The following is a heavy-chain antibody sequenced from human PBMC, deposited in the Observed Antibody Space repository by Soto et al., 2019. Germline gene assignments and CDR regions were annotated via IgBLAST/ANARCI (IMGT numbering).Heavy chain of an antibody. CDR1: GGSISSYY. J-gene: IGHJ6*02. D-gene: IGHD3-9*01. CDR3: ARDRLDYGMHV. V-gene: IGHV4-59*01. CDR2: IYYSGST. Sequence: PSETLSLTCTVSGGSISSYYWSWIRQPPGKGLEWIGYIYYSGSTNYKPSLKSRVTISVDTSKNQFSLKLSSVTAADTAVYYCARDRLDYGMHVRGQGTTVTVSS.